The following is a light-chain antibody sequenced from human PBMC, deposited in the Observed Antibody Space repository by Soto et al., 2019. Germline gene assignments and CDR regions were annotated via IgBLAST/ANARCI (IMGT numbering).Light chain of an antibody. J-gene: IGKJ1*01. Sequence: EIVVTQSTATLSVSPGERATLSCRASQSVSSNLAWYQQKPGQAPRLLIYGASTRATGIPARFSGSGSGTEFTLTISSLQSEEFAVYYCQQYNNWPPWTFGQGTKVDI. CDR2: GAS. CDR3: QQYNNWPPWT. CDR1: QSVSSN. V-gene: IGKV3-15*01.